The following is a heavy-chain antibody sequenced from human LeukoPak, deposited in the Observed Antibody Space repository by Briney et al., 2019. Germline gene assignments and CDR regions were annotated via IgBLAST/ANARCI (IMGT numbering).Heavy chain of an antibody. V-gene: IGHV4-39*02. J-gene: IGHJ6*02. Sequence: SETLSLTCTVSGGSISSSISFWARIRQPPGRQLEYIGSVHYGGSIYYHPSLKSRVTISIDTSKNQFSLKLSSVTAADTAVYYCARDVMVSWPIHQRYYGMDVWGQGTTVTVSS. CDR3: ARDVMVSWPIHQRYYGMDV. D-gene: IGHD2-8*01. CDR1: GGSISSSISF. CDR2: VHYGGSI.